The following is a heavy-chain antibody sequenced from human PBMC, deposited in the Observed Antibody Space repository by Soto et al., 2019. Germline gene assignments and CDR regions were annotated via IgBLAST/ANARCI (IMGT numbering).Heavy chain of an antibody. Sequence: SETLSLTCTVSGGSIISGDYYWSLIRQPPGKGLEWIGYIYYSGSTYYNPSLKSRVTISVDTSKNQFSLKLSSVTAADTAVYYCARDRVCSAWYYYYYGMDCSGNATKVTV. CDR3: ARDRVCSAWYYYYYGMDC. D-gene: IGHD3-10*02. CDR1: GGSIISGDYY. V-gene: IGHV4-30-4*01. J-gene: IGHJ6*04. CDR2: IYYSGST.